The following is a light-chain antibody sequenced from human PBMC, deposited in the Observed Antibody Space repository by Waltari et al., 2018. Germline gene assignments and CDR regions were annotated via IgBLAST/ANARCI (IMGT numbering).Light chain of an antibody. CDR2: GAS. CDR1: QNINSN. V-gene: IGKV3D-15*01. J-gene: IGKJ1*01. CDR3: QQYNNWPPWT. Sequence: EIVMTQSPATLSVSPGEGATLSCRASQNINSNLAWYQQQPGQTPRLLIYGASTRAIGIPARFSGSGSRTEFTLTISSLQSEDFALYYCQQYNNWPPWTFGQGTKVEIK.